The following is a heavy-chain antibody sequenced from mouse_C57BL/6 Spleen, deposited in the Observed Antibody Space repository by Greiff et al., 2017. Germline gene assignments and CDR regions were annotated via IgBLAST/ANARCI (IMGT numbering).Heavy chain of an antibody. CDR2: IDPENGDT. V-gene: IGHV14-4*01. J-gene: IGHJ2*01. Sequence: VQLQQSGAELVRPGASVKLSCTASGFNIKDDYMHWVKQRPEQGLEWIGWIDPENGDTEHASKFQGKATITADTSSNTAYLQLSSLTSEDTAVYYCTTPTVVEYYFDYWGQGTTLTVSS. CDR1: GFNIKDDY. D-gene: IGHD1-1*01. CDR3: TTPTVVEYYFDY.